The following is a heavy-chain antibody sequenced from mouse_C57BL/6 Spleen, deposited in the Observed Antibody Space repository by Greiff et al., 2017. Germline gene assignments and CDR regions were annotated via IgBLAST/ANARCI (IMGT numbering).Heavy chain of an antibody. J-gene: IGHJ4*01. CDR3: ARGGNYVGNYAMDD. CDR2: IYPGSGNT. CDR1: GYTFTDYY. D-gene: IGHD2-1*01. Sequence: QVQLQQSGAELVRPGASVKLSCKASGYTFTDYYINWVKQRPGQGLEWIARIYPGSGNTYYNEKFKGKATLTAEKSSSTAYMQLSSLTSEDSAVYFCARGGNYVGNYAMDDWGQGTSVTVSS. V-gene: IGHV1-76*01.